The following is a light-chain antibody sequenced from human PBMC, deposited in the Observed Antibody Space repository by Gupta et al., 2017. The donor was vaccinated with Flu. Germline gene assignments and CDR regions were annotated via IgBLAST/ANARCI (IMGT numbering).Light chain of an antibody. Sequence: DIQITQSPSSLSASVGDRVTITCRASQSISRHLNWYQQKPGKAPNLLIYAASRLQSGVPSRFSGSGSGTDFTLTISRLQPEDFATYCCQQSDSTPHTFGQGTKMEIK. CDR2: AAS. CDR1: QSISRH. CDR3: QQSDSTPHT. V-gene: IGKV1-39*01. J-gene: IGKJ2*01.